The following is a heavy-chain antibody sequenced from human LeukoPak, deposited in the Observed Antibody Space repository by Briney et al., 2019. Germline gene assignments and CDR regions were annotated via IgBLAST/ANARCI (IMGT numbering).Heavy chain of an antibody. V-gene: IGHV4-59*01. CDR1: SGSISNYY. CDR2: IYYSGST. Sequence: SETLSLTCTVSSGSISNYYWSWIRQPPGKGLEWIGYIYYSGSTNYNPSLKSRVTISVDTSRNQFSLKMSSVTAADTAVYYCVRVGPRRDGYNVDYWGKGTLVTVSS. D-gene: IGHD5-24*01. J-gene: IGHJ4*02. CDR3: VRVGPRRDGYNVDY.